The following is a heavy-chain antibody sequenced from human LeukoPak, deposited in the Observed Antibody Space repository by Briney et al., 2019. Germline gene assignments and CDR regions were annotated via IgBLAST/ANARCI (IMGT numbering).Heavy chain of an antibody. D-gene: IGHD5-12*01. Sequence: PSETLSLTCTVSGGSISSDDYHWSWIRQPPGKGLEWIGHITYSGSTDYSPSLRSRVTMSVDTSKNQFSLKLNSVTAAGTAMYFCARGGVGGYDYFDSWGQGTLVAVSS. V-gene: IGHV4-30-4*01. CDR3: ARGGVGGYDYFDS. CDR1: GGSISSDDYH. CDR2: ITYSGST. J-gene: IGHJ4*02.